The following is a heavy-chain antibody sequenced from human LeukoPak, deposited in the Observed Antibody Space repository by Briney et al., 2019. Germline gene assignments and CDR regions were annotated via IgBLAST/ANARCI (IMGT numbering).Heavy chain of an antibody. CDR2: ISAYNGNT. CDR3: ARVGAAAGLKLNWFDP. Sequence: ASVKVSCKASGYTFTSYGISWVRQAPGQGLEWMGWISAYNGNTNYAQKLQGRVTMTTDTSTSTAYMELRSLRSDDTAMYYCARVGAAAGLKLNWFDPWGQGTLVTVSS. CDR1: GYTFTSYG. J-gene: IGHJ5*02. D-gene: IGHD6-13*01. V-gene: IGHV1-18*01.